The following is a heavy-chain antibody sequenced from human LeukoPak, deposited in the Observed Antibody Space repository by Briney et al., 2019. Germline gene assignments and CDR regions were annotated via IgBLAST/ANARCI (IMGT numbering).Heavy chain of an antibody. D-gene: IGHD3-16*02. CDR3: ARDLITFGGVIALYGF. J-gene: IGHJ4*02. CDR2: ISPYNGNT. Sequence: ASVKVSCKASGYTFTNYLISWVRLAPGQGLEWMGWISPYNGNTNYAQKFQGRVTLTTDTSTTTAYMELMSLRSDDTAVYYCARDLITFGGVIALYGFWGQGTLVTVSS. CDR1: GYTFTNYL. V-gene: IGHV1-18*01.